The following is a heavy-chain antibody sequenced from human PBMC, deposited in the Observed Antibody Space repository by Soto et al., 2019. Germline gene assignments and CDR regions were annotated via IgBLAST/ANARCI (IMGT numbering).Heavy chain of an antibody. CDR1: GYTFSGYY. CDR2: INPNDGDT. Sequence: RXSVKVSCKASGYTFSGYYIHWLRQAPGRGLEWVGWINPNDGDTHYAPNFHGRVTLTRDTSISTAYMDLRSLRSDDTAVYYCAPVGITGTAGFHFWGQGTLVTVSS. J-gene: IGHJ4*02. D-gene: IGHD1-7*01. CDR3: APVGITGTAGFHF. V-gene: IGHV1-2*02.